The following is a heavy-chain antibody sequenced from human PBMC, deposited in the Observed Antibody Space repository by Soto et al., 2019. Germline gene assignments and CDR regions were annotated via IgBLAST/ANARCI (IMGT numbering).Heavy chain of an antibody. CDR1: GFSVSHNY. D-gene: IGHD3-10*01. J-gene: IGHJ4*02. V-gene: IGHV3-53*02. CDR3: ARVPGRL. CDR2: VYSGGAT. Sequence: QLVETGGGLIQPGTSLTLSCAASGFSVSHNYMTWVRQAPGKGLEWVSFVYSGGATFYADSVKGRFILSRDDSQNTMYLLMNNLRAEDTAVYYCARVPGRLWGRGTLVTVAS.